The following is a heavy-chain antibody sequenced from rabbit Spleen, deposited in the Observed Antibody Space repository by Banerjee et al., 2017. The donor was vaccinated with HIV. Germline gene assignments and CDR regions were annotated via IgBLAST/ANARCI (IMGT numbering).Heavy chain of an antibody. CDR3: ARNGGMLDYKL. CDR2: IYAGTSGGT. D-gene: IGHD2-1*01. J-gene: IGHJ3*01. V-gene: IGHV1S40*01. CDR1: GFTVSGVYW. Sequence: QSLEEAGGGLVKPGASLTLTCTASGFTVSGVYWTCCVRQATGKGLEWIACIYAGTSGGTSYASWAKGRFTISTTSSTTVTLQMTSLTAADTATYFCARNGGMLDYKLWGQGTLVTVS.